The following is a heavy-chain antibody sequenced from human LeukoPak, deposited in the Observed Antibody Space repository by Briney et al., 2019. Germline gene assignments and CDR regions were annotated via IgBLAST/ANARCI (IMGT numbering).Heavy chain of an antibody. CDR1: GYTFTGYY. Sequence: ASVKVSCKASGYTFTGYYMHWVRQAPGQGLEWMGWINPNSGGTNYAQKFQGRVTMTRDTSISTAYMELSRLRSDDTAVYYCARIRYSSSWYDAFDIWGQGTMVTVSS. V-gene: IGHV1-2*02. CDR2: INPNSGGT. D-gene: IGHD6-13*01. CDR3: ARIRYSSSWYDAFDI. J-gene: IGHJ3*02.